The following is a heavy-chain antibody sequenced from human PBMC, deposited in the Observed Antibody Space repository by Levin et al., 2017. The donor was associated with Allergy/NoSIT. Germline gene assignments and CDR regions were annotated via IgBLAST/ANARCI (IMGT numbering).Heavy chain of an antibody. CDR1: GFNFNAYG. CDR3: ATFDYSSYGYYFDY. Sequence: HSGGSLRLSCAVSGFNFNAYGMTWVRQGPGKGLEWVSTIRGSDDRTYYRDSVKGRFTISRDSSEDTLYLQMNSLRVEDTALYYCATFDYSSYGYYFDYWGQGTLVTVSS. CDR2: IRGSDDRT. J-gene: IGHJ4*02. D-gene: IGHD4-11*01. V-gene: IGHV3-23*01.